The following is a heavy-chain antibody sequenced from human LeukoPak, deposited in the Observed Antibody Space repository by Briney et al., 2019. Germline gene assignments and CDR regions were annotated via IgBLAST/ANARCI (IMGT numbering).Heavy chain of an antibody. Sequence: ASVKVSCKASGYTFTSYDINWVRQATGQGLEWMGWMSPNSGNTGYAQKFQGRVTMTRNTSISTAYMELSSLRSEDTAVYYCARAVEMAPFVDYWGQGTLVTVSS. J-gene: IGHJ4*02. CDR1: GYTFTSYD. D-gene: IGHD5-24*01. CDR2: MSPNSGNT. V-gene: IGHV1-8*01. CDR3: ARAVEMAPFVDY.